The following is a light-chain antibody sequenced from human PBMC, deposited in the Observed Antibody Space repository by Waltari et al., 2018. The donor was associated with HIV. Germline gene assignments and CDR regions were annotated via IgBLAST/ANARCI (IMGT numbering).Light chain of an antibody. CDR1: SSNIGSNP. J-gene: IGLJ1*01. Sequence: QSVLTQPPSASGTPGQRVTISCSGSSSNIGSNPVNWYQQLPGTAPKLLIYSNNQRPSWVPDRFSGSKSGTSASLAISGLQSEDEADYYCAAWDDSLNGYVFGTGTKVTVL. V-gene: IGLV1-44*01. CDR2: SNN. CDR3: AAWDDSLNGYV.